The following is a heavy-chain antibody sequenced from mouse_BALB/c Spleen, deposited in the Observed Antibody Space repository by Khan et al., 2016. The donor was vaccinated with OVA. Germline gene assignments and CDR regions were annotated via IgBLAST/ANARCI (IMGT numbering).Heavy chain of an antibody. J-gene: IGHJ1*01. V-gene: IGHV5-17*02. CDR2: ISSGSSTI. CDR3: ARSGGYFHWYFDF. CDR1: GFTFSSFG. Sequence: EVELVESGGGLVQPGGSRKLSCAASGFTFSSFGMHWVRQAPKKGLEWVAYISSGSSTIYYVDTVKGRFTISRDNPKNTLFLQMTSLRSEDTAMYYFARSGGYFHWYFDFWGAGTSVTVSS. D-gene: IGHD2-3*01.